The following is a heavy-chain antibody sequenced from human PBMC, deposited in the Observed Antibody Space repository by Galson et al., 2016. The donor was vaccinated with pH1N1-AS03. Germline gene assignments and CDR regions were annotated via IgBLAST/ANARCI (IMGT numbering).Heavy chain of an antibody. V-gene: IGHV3-15*01. D-gene: IGHD3-22*01. Sequence: SLRLSCAASGFTVSNAWMSWVRQAPGKGLEWVGRIKSKTDGGTTDYAAPVKGRFTISRDDSKNTLFLQMSSLKTEDTAVFYCTTDRDYHDSYWSMDVWGQGTTVTVSS. CDR3: TTDRDYHDSYWSMDV. CDR1: GFTVSNAW. J-gene: IGHJ6*02. CDR2: IKSKTDGGTT.